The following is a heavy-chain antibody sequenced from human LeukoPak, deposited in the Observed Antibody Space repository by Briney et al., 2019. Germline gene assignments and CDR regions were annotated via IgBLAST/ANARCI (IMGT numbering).Heavy chain of an antibody. CDR2: ISAYNGNT. V-gene: IGHV1-18*01. CDR1: GYTFTSYG. J-gene: IGHJ1*01. D-gene: IGHD6-19*01. CDR3: ARDRLTRIAVAGTVGDFQH. Sequence: ASVKVSCKASGYTFTSYGISWVRQAPGQGLEWMGWISAYNGNTNYAQKLQGRVTMTTDTSTSTAYMELRSLRSDDTAVYYCARDRLTRIAVAGTVGDFQHWGQGTLVTVSS.